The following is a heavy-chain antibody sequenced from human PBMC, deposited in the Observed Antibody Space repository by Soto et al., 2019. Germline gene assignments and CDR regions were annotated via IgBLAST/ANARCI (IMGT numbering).Heavy chain of an antibody. CDR1: GFTFSSYG. J-gene: IGHJ6*02. Sequence: QVQLVESGGGVVQPGRSLRLSCAASGFTFSSYGMHWVRQAPGKGLEWVAVIWYDGSNKYYADSVKGRFTISRDNSKNTLYLQMNSLRAEDTAVYYCAREDGYCISTSCYLRGDYYYYGMDVWGQGTTVTVSS. V-gene: IGHV3-33*01. CDR2: IWYDGSNK. CDR3: AREDGYCISTSCYLRGDYYYYGMDV. D-gene: IGHD2-2*01.